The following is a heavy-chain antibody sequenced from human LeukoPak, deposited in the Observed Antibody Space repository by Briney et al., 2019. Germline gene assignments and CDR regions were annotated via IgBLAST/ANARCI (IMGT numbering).Heavy chain of an antibody. D-gene: IGHD6-19*01. CDR2: IYYSGST. CDR3: ARDEDAEAVAGRYAFDI. Sequence: PSQTLSLTCTVSGGSISSGGYYWSWIRQHPGKGLEWIGYIYYSGSTYYNPSLKSRVTISVDTSKNQFSLKLSSVTAADTAVYYCARDEDAEAVAGRYAFDIWGQGTMVTVSS. J-gene: IGHJ3*02. V-gene: IGHV4-31*03. CDR1: GGSISSGGYY.